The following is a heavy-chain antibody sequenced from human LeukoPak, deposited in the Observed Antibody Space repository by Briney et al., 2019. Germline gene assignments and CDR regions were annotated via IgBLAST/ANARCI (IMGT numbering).Heavy chain of an antibody. V-gene: IGHV3-7*01. CDR1: GFTFSSYW. D-gene: IGHD3-3*01. Sequence: GGSLRLSCAASGFTFSSYWMSWVRQAPGKGLEWVANIKQDGSEKYYVDSVKGRFTISRDNAKNSLYLQMNSLRAEDTAVYYCASDDYDFWSGYSAAYWGQGTLVTVSS. CDR3: ASDDYDFWSGYSAAY. CDR2: IKQDGSEK. J-gene: IGHJ4*02.